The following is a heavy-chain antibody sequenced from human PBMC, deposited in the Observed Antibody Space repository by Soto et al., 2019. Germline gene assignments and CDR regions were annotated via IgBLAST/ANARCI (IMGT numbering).Heavy chain of an antibody. Sequence: SETLSLTCTVSGGSISSYYWSWIRQPPGKGLEWIGYIYYSGSTNYNPSLKSRVTISVDTSKNQFSLKLSSVTAADTAVYYCARAPEPYMIDYWAQGTLVPVS. D-gene: IGHD1-1*01. J-gene: IGHJ4*02. V-gene: IGHV4-59*01. CDR3: ARAPEPYMIDY. CDR2: IYYSGST. CDR1: GGSISSYY.